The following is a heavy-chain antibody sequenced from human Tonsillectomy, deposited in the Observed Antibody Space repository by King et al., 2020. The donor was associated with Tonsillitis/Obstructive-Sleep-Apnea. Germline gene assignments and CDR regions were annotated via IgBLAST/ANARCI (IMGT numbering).Heavy chain of an antibody. V-gene: IGHV5-51*01. Sequence: QLVQSGAEVKKSGESLKISCKGSGYSFTSYWIGWVRQMPGKGLEWMGIIYPADSDIVYSPSFQGQVTISADKSISTAYLQWSSLKASDTAMYYCASLPKEFRSGWRPPNDGYFDYWGQGTLVTVSS. CDR3: ASLPKEFRSGWRPPNDGYFDY. J-gene: IGHJ4*02. D-gene: IGHD6-19*01. CDR2: IYPADSDI. CDR1: GYSFTSYW.